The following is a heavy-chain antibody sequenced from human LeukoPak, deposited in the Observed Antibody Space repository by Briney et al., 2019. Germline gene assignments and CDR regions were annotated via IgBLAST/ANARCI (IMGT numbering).Heavy chain of an antibody. Sequence: PGGSLRLSCAASGFTFSSYAMSWVRQAPGKGLEWVSAISGSGGSTYYADSVKGRFTISRDNSKNTLYLQMSSLRAEDTAVYYCAKVARYYDSSGSFDYWGQGTLVTVSS. V-gene: IGHV3-23*01. J-gene: IGHJ4*02. CDR3: AKVARYYDSSGSFDY. D-gene: IGHD3-22*01. CDR2: ISGSGGST. CDR1: GFTFSSYA.